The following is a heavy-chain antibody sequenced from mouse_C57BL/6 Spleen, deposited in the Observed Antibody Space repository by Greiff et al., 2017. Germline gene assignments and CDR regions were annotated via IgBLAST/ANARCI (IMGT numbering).Heavy chain of an antibody. D-gene: IGHD1-1*01. CDR2: INPSSGYT. CDR1: GYTFTSYT. Sequence: QVELQQSGAELARPGASVKMSCKASGYTFTSYTMHWVKQRPGQGLEWIGYINPSSGYTKYNQKFKDKATLTADKSSSTAYMQLSSLTSEDSAVYYCAPYGSLAYWGQGTLVTVSA. J-gene: IGHJ3*01. CDR3: APYGSLAY. V-gene: IGHV1-4*01.